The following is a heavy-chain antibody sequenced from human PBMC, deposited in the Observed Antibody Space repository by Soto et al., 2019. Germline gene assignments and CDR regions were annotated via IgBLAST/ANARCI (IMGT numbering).Heavy chain of an antibody. CDR2: IYAGGTT. J-gene: IGHJ5*02. D-gene: IGHD1-26*01. CDR1: GITVSTDY. CDR3: ARLRRSSRWFDP. Sequence: GGSLRLSCAASGITVSTDYINWVRQPPGMGLEWLSIIYAGGTTYYADSARGRFTISRDNSKNTVYLQMSNLRADDTAMYYCARLRRSSRWFDPWGQGTLVTVSS. V-gene: IGHV3-66*04.